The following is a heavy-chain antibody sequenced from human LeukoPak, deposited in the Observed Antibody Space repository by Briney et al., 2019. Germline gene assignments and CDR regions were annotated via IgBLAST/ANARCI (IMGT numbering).Heavy chain of an antibody. V-gene: IGHV4-34*01. J-gene: IGHJ4*02. CDR3: ARNARAYYDFWSGYPYYFDY. CDR2: INHSGST. CDR1: GVSFSGYY. Sequence: SETLSLTCAVYGVSFSGYYWSWIRQPPGKGLEWIGEINHSGSTNYNPSLKSRVTISVDTSKNQFSLKLSSVTAADTAVYYCARNARAYYDFWSGYPYYFDYWGQGTLVTVSS. D-gene: IGHD3-3*01.